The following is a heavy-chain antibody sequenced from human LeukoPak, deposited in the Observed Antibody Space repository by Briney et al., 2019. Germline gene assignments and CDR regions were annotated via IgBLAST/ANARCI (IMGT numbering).Heavy chain of an antibody. CDR2: IIPIFGTA. Sequence: ASVKVSCKASGYTFTSYGISWVRQAPGQGLEWMGGIIPIFGTANYAQKFQGRVTITADESTSTAYMELSSLRSEDTAVYYCARGRDGLYSYGLLGLPNWGQGTLVTVSS. D-gene: IGHD5-18*01. J-gene: IGHJ4*02. V-gene: IGHV1-69*13. CDR1: GYTFTSYG. CDR3: ARGRDGLYSYGLLGLPN.